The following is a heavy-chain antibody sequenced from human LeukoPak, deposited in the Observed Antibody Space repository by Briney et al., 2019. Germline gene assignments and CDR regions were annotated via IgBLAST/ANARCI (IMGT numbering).Heavy chain of an antibody. D-gene: IGHD3/OR15-3a*01. Sequence: ASVKVSCKASGGTFSSYAISWVRQAPGQGLEWMGGIIPIFGTANYAQKFQGRVTITTDESTSTAYMELSSLRSEDTAVYYCARGRKAGVGRVYYMDVWGKGTTVTVFS. CDR3: ARGRKAGVGRVYYMDV. V-gene: IGHV1-69*05. CDR2: IIPIFGTA. CDR1: GGTFSSYA. J-gene: IGHJ6*03.